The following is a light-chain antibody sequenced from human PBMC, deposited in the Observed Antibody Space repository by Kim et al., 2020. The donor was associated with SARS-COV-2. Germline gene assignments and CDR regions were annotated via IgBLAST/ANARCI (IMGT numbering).Light chain of an antibody. CDR2: GAS. CDR1: QSVSSSY. Sequence: EIVFPHSPGTLSLSPGERATLSCRASQSVSSSYLAWYQQKPGQAPRLLIYGASSRATGIPDRFSGSGSGTDFTLTISRLEPEDFAVYYCQQYGSSPLTFGGGTKVDIK. V-gene: IGKV3-20*01. CDR3: QQYGSSPLT. J-gene: IGKJ4*01.